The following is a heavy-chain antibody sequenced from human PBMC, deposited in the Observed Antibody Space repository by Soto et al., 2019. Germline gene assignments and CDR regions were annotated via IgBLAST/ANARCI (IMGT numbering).Heavy chain of an antibody. CDR3: ARDRGGWDGIDS. CDR1: GDSLSSPFSY. J-gene: IGHJ4*02. V-gene: IGHV4-61*01. Sequence: QVQLQESGPGLVKPSETLSLTCNVSGDSLSSPFSYWTWVRQPPGKGLEWIGQISYAGNTRYKLSLEGRVTISFDTSKSQFSLKLSSVIAADTAVYYCARDRGGWDGIDSWGRGTLVTVSS. D-gene: IGHD6-19*01. CDR2: ISYAGNT.